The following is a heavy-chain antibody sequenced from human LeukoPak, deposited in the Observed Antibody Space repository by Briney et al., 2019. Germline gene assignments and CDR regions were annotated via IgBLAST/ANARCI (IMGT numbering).Heavy chain of an antibody. CDR2: INPNSGGT. J-gene: IGHJ5*02. D-gene: IGHD6-13*01. CDR3: ARDRQLGWLDP. CDR1: GFTFTSSA. Sequence: ASVKVSCKASGFTFTSSAMQWVRQARGQRLEWMGWINPNSGGTNYAQKFQGRVTMTRDTSISTAYMELSRLRSDDTAVYYCARDRQLGWLDPWGQGTLVTVSS. V-gene: IGHV1-2*02.